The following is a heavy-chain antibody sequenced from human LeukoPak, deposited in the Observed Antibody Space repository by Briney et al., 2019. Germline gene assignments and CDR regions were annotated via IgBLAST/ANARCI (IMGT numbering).Heavy chain of an antibody. D-gene: IGHD5-12*01. J-gene: IGHJ4*02. CDR2: INPNSGGT. CDR1: GYTFTGYY. V-gene: IGHV1-2*02. CDR3: ARDAWYSGYEGVDY. Sequence: EASVKVSCKASGYTFTGYYMHWVRQAPGQGLEWMGWINPNSGGTNYAQKFQGRVTMTRDTSISTAYMELSRLRSEDTAVYYCARDAWYSGYEGVDYWGQGTLVTVSS.